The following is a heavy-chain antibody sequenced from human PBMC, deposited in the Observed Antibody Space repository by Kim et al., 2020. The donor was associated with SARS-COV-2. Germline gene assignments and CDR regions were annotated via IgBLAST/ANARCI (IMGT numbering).Heavy chain of an antibody. D-gene: IGHD2-2*01. Sequence: GGSLRLSCAASGFTFSSYGMHWVRQAPGKGLEWVAVISYDGSNKYYADSVKGRFTISRDNSKNTLYLQMNSLRAEDTAVYYCAKDGVEGAVVVPAANYYYYYYYMDVWGKGTTVTVSS. CDR3: AKDGVEGAVVVPAANYYYYYYYMDV. J-gene: IGHJ6*03. CDR1: GFTFSSYG. V-gene: IGHV3-30*18. CDR2: ISYDGSNK.